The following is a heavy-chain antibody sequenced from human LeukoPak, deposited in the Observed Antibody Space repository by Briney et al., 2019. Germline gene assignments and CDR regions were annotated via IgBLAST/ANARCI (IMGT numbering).Heavy chain of an antibody. D-gene: IGHD4-17*01. J-gene: IGHJ4*02. CDR1: GFTFSSYG. Sequence: GGSLRLSCAASGFTFSSYGMSWVRQAPGKGLEWVSAISGSGGSTYYADSVKGRFTISRDNSKNTLYLQMNSLRAEDTAVYYCAKVPNYGDYVYYFDYWGQGTLVTVSS. V-gene: IGHV3-23*01. CDR2: ISGSGGST. CDR3: AKVPNYGDYVYYFDY.